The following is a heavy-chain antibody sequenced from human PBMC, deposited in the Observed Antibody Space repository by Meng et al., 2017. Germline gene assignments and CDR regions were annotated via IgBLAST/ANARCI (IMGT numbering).Heavy chain of an antibody. V-gene: IGHV6-1*01. CDR2: TYYRSKWYN. Sequence: QVQLKQSGPGLVKPSKTPPLTLAISGDRVSSNSAAWNWIRQSPSRGLEWLGRTYYRSKWYNDYAVSVKSRITINPDTSKNQFSLQLNSVTPEDTAVYYCARGVVYAISYFDYWGQGTLVTVSS. CDR3: ARGVVYAISYFDY. D-gene: IGHD2-8*02. J-gene: IGHJ4*02. CDR1: GDRVSSNSAA.